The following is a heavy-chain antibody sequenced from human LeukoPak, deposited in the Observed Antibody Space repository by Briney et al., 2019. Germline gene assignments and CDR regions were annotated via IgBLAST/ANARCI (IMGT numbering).Heavy chain of an antibody. CDR3: AREGGQQSWFDP. Sequence: TSETLSLTCTVSGGSISSSSYYWGWIRQPPGKGLEWIGSIYYSGSTYYNPSLKSRVTISVDTSKNQFSLKLSSVTAADTAVYYCAREGGQQSWFDPWGQGTLVTVSS. V-gene: IGHV4-39*07. CDR1: GGSISSSSYY. J-gene: IGHJ5*02. D-gene: IGHD6-13*01. CDR2: IYYSGST.